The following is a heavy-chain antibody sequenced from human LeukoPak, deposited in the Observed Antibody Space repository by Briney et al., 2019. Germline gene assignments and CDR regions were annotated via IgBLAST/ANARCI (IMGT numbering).Heavy chain of an antibody. CDR1: GFTFRGYT. CDR2: ISWDGNKK. V-gene: IGHV3-30*04. D-gene: IGHD6-13*01. J-gene: IGHJ4*02. CDR3: AREGGNSTSWGYFDY. Sequence: PGRSLRLSCGASGFTFRGYTMHWVRQAPGKGLQWVAVISWDGNKKFYVDSVEGRFTNARDNSQSTLSLQMNSLRLEDTALYYCAREGGNSTSWGYFDYWGQGTLATVSS.